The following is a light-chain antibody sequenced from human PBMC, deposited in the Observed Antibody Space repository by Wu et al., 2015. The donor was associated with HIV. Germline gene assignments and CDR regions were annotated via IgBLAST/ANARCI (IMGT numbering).Light chain of an antibody. CDR2: DAS. Sequence: IVLTQSPATLSLSPGERAILSCRASQSVSSCLAWYQQKPGQAPRLLIFDASNRATGIPARFSGSGSGTDFTLTISSLEPEDFAVYYCQQRSNWPPYSFGQGTKLEIK. V-gene: IGKV3-11*01. CDR1: QSVSSC. J-gene: IGKJ2*03. CDR3: QQRSNWPPYS.